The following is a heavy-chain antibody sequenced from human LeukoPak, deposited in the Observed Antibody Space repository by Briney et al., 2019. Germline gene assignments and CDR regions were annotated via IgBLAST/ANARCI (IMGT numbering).Heavy chain of an antibody. CDR1: GGSLSSYY. CDR3: ARKSSTTWSFDY. J-gene: IGHJ4*02. CDR2: IYYSGNT. Sequence: SETLSLTCTVSGGSLSSYYWSWIRQSPGKGLEWIGYIYYSGNTDYNPSLRNRVTISVDTSNNQFSLNLISMTAADTAVYYCARKSSTTWSFDYWGQGALVTVSS. D-gene: IGHD6-13*01. V-gene: IGHV4-59*08.